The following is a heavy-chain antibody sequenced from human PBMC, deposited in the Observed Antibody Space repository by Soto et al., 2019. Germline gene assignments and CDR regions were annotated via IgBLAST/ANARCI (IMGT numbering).Heavy chain of an antibody. J-gene: IGHJ5*02. CDR3: ARGGLSSSSGWFEP. Sequence: SETLSLTCGVYNGSFSGSYWSWIRQPPGKGLEWIGEIHQSGSTNYNPSLKSRLTISVDTSKNHFSLKMTSVTAADTAVYYCARGGLSSSSGWFEPWGQGTLVTVSS. D-gene: IGHD6-6*01. CDR2: IHQSGST. V-gene: IGHV4-34*01. CDR1: NGSFSGSY.